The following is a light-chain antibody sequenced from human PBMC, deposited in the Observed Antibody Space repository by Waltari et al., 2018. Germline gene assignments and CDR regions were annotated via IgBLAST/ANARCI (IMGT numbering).Light chain of an antibody. Sequence: QSVLTQPPSVSAAPGQKVTISCSGSSSNIGNYLVSWYHQLPGATPKLLIYDKYKRPSGIPERFSASKSGTSATLDITGLQIGDEADYYCATWDNSLTAVVFGGGTKLTVL. CDR1: SSNIGNYL. CDR2: DKY. CDR3: ATWDNSLTAVV. J-gene: IGLJ2*01. V-gene: IGLV1-51*01.